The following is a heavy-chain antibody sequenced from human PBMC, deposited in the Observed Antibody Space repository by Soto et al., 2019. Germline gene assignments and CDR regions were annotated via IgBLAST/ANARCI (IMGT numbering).Heavy chain of an antibody. CDR1: GFTFSRSG. J-gene: IGHJ4*01. D-gene: IGHD2-15*01. CDR3: AKTGYCSGGSCHYIDY. Sequence: EVQLLESGGGLVQPGGSLRLSCEASGFTFSRSGMNWVRQAPGMGLEWVSGIGGSGGGTYYADFVKGRFSIFRDDSKDMLYLQMNSLRVEDTAVYYCAKTGYCSGGSCHYIDYWGHGTLVTVSS. V-gene: IGHV3-23*01. CDR2: IGGSGGGT.